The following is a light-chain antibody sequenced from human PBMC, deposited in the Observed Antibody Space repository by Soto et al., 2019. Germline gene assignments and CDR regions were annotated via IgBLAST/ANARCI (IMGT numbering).Light chain of an antibody. Sequence: DIVWTKSPGTLSLSPGKRATLSCWASQSVGNNYLAWYQQKPGHAPRLLIYHASSRATGIPDRFSGSGSGTDFTLTISRLEPEDFVVYYCEKYGRYTPITFGQGTLLEIK. CDR1: QSVGNNY. CDR3: EKYGRYTPIT. J-gene: IGKJ5*01. V-gene: IGKV3-20*01. CDR2: HAS.